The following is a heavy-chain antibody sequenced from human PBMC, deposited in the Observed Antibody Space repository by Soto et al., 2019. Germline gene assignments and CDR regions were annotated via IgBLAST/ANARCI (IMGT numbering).Heavy chain of an antibody. CDR3: TRDPDYGDYWGYFFGY. Sequence: QVQLVQSGAEVKKPGASVKVSCKTSGYTFAAFFIHWIRQAPGQGLGWMGWINPTSGATVSAQKFQDRVTMTRATSVSTAYMELRGLKSDDTGVDYCTRDPDYGDYWGYFFGYWGQGTPVSVSS. CDR1: GYTFAAFF. CDR2: INPTSGAT. J-gene: IGHJ4*02. D-gene: IGHD4-17*01. V-gene: IGHV1-2*02.